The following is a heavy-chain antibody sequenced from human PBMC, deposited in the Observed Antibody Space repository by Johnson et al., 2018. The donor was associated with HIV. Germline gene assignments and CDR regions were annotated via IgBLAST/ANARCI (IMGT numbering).Heavy chain of an antibody. CDR1: GFTSSTYG. CDR2: IRFAGSDK. D-gene: IGHD1-26*01. Sequence: QVQLVESGGGVVQPGGSLRLSCAASGFTSSTYGVHWVRQAPGKGLEWVSFIRFAGSDKYYADFVKGRFTVSRDNSKNTMYLEMNSLRSEDTAVYYCAKDRRQGGSNPDAFDLWGQGTMVTVSS. J-gene: IGHJ3*01. CDR3: AKDRRQGGSNPDAFDL. V-gene: IGHV3-30*02.